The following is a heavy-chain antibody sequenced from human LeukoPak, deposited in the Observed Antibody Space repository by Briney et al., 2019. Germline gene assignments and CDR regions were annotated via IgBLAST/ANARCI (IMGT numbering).Heavy chain of an antibody. CDR1: GFTFSSYA. J-gene: IGHJ4*02. V-gene: IGHV3-23*01. CDR2: ISGGGGST. Sequence: GGSLRLSCAASGFTFSSYAMNWVRQAPGKGLEWVSAISGGGGSTYYADSVKGRFTISRDNSKNTLYLQMNSLRDEDTAVYYCATRPNGWSTDYWGQGTLVTVSS. CDR3: ATRPNGWSTDY. D-gene: IGHD6-19*01.